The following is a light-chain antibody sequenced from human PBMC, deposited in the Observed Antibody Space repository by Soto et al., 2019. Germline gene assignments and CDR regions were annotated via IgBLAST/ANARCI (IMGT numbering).Light chain of an antibody. Sequence: QSVLTQPPSASGSPGQSVTISCTGTSSDVGGYNYVSWYQQHPGKAPKLMIYEVSKRPSGVPDRFSGSKSGNTASLTVSGLQAEDEADYYCSSYAGITKVVFGGGTKVTVL. V-gene: IGLV2-8*01. CDR2: EVS. J-gene: IGLJ2*01. CDR3: SSYAGITKVV. CDR1: SSDVGGYNY.